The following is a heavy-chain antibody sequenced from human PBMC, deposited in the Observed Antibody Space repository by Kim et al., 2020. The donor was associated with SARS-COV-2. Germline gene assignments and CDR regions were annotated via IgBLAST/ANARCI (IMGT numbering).Heavy chain of an antibody. CDR1: GFTFNDYY. Sequence: GGSLRLSCAASGFTFNDYYMIWIRQAPGEGLEWVSYISSSGSTIHYANSVKGRFTISRDNAENSLYLQMNSLRAEDTAVYYCARAHVRQVAENNYNGMDVWGQGTTVTVSS. CDR3: ARAHVRQVAENNYNGMDV. D-gene: IGHD2-15*01. J-gene: IGHJ6*02. V-gene: IGHV3-11*01. CDR2: ISSSGSTI.